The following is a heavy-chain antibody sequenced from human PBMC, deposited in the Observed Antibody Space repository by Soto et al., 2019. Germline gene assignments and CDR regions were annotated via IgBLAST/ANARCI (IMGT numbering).Heavy chain of an antibody. D-gene: IGHD6-19*01. CDR2: ISSMSDDI. V-gene: IGHV3-21*01. CDR1: GFTFRSYT. J-gene: IGHJ6*02. Sequence: VQLVESGGGPVKPGGSRRLSCVGSGFTFRSYTMHWVRQAPGKGLEWVSAISSMSDDIYYADSVKGRFTISRDSAKNSLYLQMNSLRVEGTAVYYCASPDRSGWRCGMGVWGHGTTVTVS. CDR3: ASPDRSGWRCGMGV.